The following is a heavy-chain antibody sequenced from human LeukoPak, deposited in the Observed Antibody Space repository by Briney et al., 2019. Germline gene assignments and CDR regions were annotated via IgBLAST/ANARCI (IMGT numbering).Heavy chain of an antibody. CDR2: ISSSGSTI. CDR1: GFTFSSYE. D-gene: IGHD7-27*01. Sequence: GGSLRLSCAASGFTFSSYEMNWVRQAPGKGLEWVSYISSSGSTIYYADSVKGRFTISRDNAKNSLYLQMNSLRAEDTAVYYYARNTGSYYFDYWGQGTLVTVSS. V-gene: IGHV3-48*03. J-gene: IGHJ4*02. CDR3: ARNTGSYYFDY.